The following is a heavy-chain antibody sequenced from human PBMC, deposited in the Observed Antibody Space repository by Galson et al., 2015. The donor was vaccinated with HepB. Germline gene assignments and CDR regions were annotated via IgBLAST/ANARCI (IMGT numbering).Heavy chain of an antibody. CDR3: ARDLSAPGIDYDNGSGIYFDY. CDR2: ISYDGGNK. CDR1: GFTFHNFA. Sequence: SLRLSCAASGFTFHNFAMHWVRQAPGRGLEWVAFISYDGGNKYYADSVKGRFTISRDNSKNTLFLQMDSLRAEDTAVYYCARDLSAPGIDYDNGSGIYFDYWGQGTLVTVSS. D-gene: IGHD3-10*01. V-gene: IGHV3-30-3*01. J-gene: IGHJ4*02.